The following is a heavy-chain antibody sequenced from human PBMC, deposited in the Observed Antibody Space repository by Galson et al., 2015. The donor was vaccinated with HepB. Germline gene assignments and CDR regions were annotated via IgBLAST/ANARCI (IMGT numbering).Heavy chain of an antibody. J-gene: IGHJ3*02. Sequence: SLRLSCAASGFTVSSNYMSWVRQAPGKGLEWVSVIYSGGSTYYADSVKGRFTISRDNSKNTLYLQMNSLRAEDTAVYYCARAYYYDSSGWSGAFDIWGQGTMVTVSS. CDR1: GFTVSSNY. CDR3: ARAYYYDSSGWSGAFDI. V-gene: IGHV3-53*01. CDR2: IYSGGST. D-gene: IGHD3-22*01.